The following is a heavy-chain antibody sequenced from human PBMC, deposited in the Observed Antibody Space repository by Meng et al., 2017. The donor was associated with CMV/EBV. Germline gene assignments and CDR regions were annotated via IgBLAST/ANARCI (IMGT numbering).Heavy chain of an antibody. CDR3: ASRGPYYGDFPYS. J-gene: IGHJ4*02. CDR2: ISNDGNNK. CDR1: GITFNKNA. V-gene: IGHV3-30*04. D-gene: IGHD4-17*01. Sequence: GGSLRLSCAASGITFNKNAMHWVRQAPGKGLEWVAVISNDGNNKKIADSVKGRFTISRDNSKNTLCLQMNSLRVADTAVYYWASRGPYYGDFPYSWGQGTVVTVSS.